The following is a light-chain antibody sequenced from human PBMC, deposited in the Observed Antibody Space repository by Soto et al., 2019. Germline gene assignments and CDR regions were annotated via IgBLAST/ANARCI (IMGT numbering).Light chain of an antibody. J-gene: IGKJ5*01. Sequence: VMAQSPDTLSVPPGERATLSCRASQSVSSNLAWDQQKPGQAPRLIIYGASTRATGIPARFSGSGSGTDFTLTISRLEPEDFAVYYCQQYGTSPQITFGQGTRLEIK. V-gene: IGKV3-20*01. CDR1: QSVSSN. CDR3: QQYGTSPQIT. CDR2: GAS.